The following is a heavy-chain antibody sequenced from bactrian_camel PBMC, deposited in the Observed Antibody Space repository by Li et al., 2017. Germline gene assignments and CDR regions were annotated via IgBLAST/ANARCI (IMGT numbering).Heavy chain of an antibody. V-gene: IGHV3S1*01. CDR3: AKAEVYQWIFGG. D-gene: IGHD2*01. CDR1: GFAFGRFY. J-gene: IGHJ6*01. CDR2: IESGGSST. Sequence: HVQLVESGGGSVQAGGSLRLSCVASGFAFGRFYMSWVRQAPGKGLEWVSGIESGGSSTSYIDSVKGRFTISRDNAKNTLYLQLNSLKTEDAGMYYCAKAEVYQWIFGGWGQGTQVTVS.